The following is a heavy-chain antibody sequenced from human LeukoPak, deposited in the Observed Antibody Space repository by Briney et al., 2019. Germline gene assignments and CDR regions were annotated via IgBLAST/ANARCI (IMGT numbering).Heavy chain of an antibody. J-gene: IGHJ3*02. D-gene: IGHD3-22*01. CDR2: IYHSGST. CDR3: ARARDSSGYYSDAFDI. CDR1: GGSISRGGYS. Sequence: SQTLSLTCAVSGGSISRGGYSWSWIRQPPGRGLEWIGYIYHSGSTYYNPSLKSRVTISVDRSKNQFSLKLSSVTAADTAVYYCARARDSSGYYSDAFDIWGQGTMVTVSS. V-gene: IGHV4-30-2*01.